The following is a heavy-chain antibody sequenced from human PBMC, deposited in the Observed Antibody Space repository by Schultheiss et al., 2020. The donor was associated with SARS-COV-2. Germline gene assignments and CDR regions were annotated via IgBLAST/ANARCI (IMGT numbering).Heavy chain of an antibody. CDR2: IYFTGIT. D-gene: IGHD3-9*01. J-gene: IGHJ4*02. V-gene: IGHV4-59*01. CDR1: GSSITGFF. CDR3: ARATGVEGLFCVRGGSFDF. Sequence: SETLSLTCSVSGSSITGFFWTWIRQPPGKGLDPIGNIYFTGITKYNPSLKSRVTISIDTSKNQFSLKLGSVTAADTAVYFCARATGVEGLFCVRGGSFDFWGRGALVTVSS.